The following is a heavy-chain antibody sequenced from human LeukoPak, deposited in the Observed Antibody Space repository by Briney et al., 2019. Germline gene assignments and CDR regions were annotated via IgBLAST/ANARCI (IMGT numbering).Heavy chain of an antibody. J-gene: IGHJ4*02. D-gene: IGHD1-14*01. V-gene: IGHV5-51*01. CDR1: GYSFTSYW. CDR3: ARLEPAALADY. Sequence: GESLKISCKGSGYSFTSYWIGWVRQMPGKGLEWMGVIYPGDSDTRYSPSFQGQVPISADKSISTASLQWSSLKASDTAMYYCARLEPAALADYWGQGTLVTVSS. CDR2: IYPGDSDT.